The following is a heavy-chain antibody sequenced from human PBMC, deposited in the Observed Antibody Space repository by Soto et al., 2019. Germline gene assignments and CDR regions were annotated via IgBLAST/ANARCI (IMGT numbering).Heavy chain of an antibody. V-gene: IGHV4-31*03. CDR3: ARAQGGYYDSSGQLHFGY. CDR1: GGSISSGGYY. CDR2: IYYSGST. J-gene: IGHJ4*02. Sequence: SETLSLTCTVSGGSISSGGYYWSWIRQHPGKGLEWIGYIYYSGSTYYNPSLKSRVTISVDTSKNQFSLKLSSVTAADTAVYYCARAQGGYYDSSGQLHFGYWGQGTLVTVSS. D-gene: IGHD3-22*01.